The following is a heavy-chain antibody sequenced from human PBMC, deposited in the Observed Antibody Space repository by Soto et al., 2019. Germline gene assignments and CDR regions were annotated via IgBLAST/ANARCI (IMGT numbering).Heavy chain of an antibody. CDR2: ISARSISI. D-gene: IGHD3-10*01. Sequence: GGSLRLSCAASGFTFSSYNMNWVRQAPGKGLEWVSHISARSISIYYADSLKGRFTTSRDNDKNSLYLQMNSLRAEDTAVYYCARGLYGSGTYTFDSWGQGILVTSPQ. J-gene: IGHJ4*02. CDR3: ARGLYGSGTYTFDS. CDR1: GFTFSSYN. V-gene: IGHV3-48*01.